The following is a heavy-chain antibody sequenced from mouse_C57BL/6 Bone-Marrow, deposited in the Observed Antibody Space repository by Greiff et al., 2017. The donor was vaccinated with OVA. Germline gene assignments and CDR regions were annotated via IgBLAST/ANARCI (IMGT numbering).Heavy chain of an antibody. Sequence: EVQLKESGGGLVKPGGSLKLSCAASGFTFSSYAMSWVRQTPETRLEWVATISDGGSYTYYPDNVKGRFTISRDNAKNNLYLQMSHLKSEDTAMKYCASERELRAVWGTGTTVTVSS. V-gene: IGHV5-4*01. D-gene: IGHD1-1*01. CDR1: GFTFSSYA. J-gene: IGHJ1*03. CDR3: ASERELRAV. CDR2: ISDGGSYT.